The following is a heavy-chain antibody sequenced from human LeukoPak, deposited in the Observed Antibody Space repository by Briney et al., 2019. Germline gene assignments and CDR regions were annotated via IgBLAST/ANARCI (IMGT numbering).Heavy chain of an antibody. Sequence: PSETLSLTCTVSGGSISSYYWSWIRQPPGKGLEWIGEINHSGSTNYNPSLKSRVTISVDTSKNQFSLKLSSVTAADTAVYYCARVATRSRIDYWGQGTLVTVSS. D-gene: IGHD2-2*01. V-gene: IGHV4-34*01. CDR3: ARVATRSRIDY. CDR2: INHSGST. J-gene: IGHJ4*02. CDR1: GGSISSYY.